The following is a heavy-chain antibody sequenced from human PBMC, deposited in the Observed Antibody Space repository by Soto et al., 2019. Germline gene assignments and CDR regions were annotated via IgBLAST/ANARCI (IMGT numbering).Heavy chain of an antibody. Sequence: ASVKVSCKASGDTFSGYPINWVRQAPGEGLEWMGRIIPVIGTTNDAQRFEGRVTFTADESTNTAYMELRGLLSGDTAVYYCARDGGFGELKYWGPGTLVTVSS. CDR2: IIPVIGTT. CDR1: GDTFSGYP. D-gene: IGHD3-10*01. V-gene: IGHV1-69*11. CDR3: ARDGGFGELKY. J-gene: IGHJ4*02.